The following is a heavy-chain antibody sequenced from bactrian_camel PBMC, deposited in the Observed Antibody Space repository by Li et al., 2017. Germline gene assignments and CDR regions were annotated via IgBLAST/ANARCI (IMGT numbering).Heavy chain of an antibody. CDR1: GYTVSSNC. Sequence: HVQLVESGGGSVQAGGSLRLSCAVSGYTVSSNCMAWFRQAPGKAREGIAGTSRTGQGTYYAVSVKGRFTISQDSAKNTMYLQMNGQEPEDTAMYYCATIPTRRAVPERVTYWGQGTQVTVS. J-gene: IGHJ4*01. V-gene: IGHV3S6*01. D-gene: IGHD5*01. CDR3: ATIPTRRAVPERVTY. CDR2: TSRTGQGT.